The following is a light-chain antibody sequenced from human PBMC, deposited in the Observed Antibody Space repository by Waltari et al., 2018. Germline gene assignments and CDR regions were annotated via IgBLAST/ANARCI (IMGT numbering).Light chain of an antibody. CDR2: DNN. CDR1: SPNIGAGYA. J-gene: IGLJ1*01. V-gene: IGLV1-40*01. Sequence: QSVLTQPPSVSGAPGQRVTISCAGSSPNIGAGYAVHWYQQLPNTAPKLLIYDNNDRPSGVPDRFSGSKSGTSASLAITGLQAEDEADYYCQSYDTALSGYVFGSGTKVTVL. CDR3: QSYDTALSGYV.